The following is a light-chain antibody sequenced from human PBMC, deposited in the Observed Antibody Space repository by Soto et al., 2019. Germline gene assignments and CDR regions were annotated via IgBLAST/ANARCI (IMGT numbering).Light chain of an antibody. V-gene: IGKV3-20*01. Sequence: DIVLTQSPGTLSLSPGERATLSCRSSQSVNSNYLAWYQQKPGQAPRLLIFGASTRATGISDRFRGSGSGTDFILTINRLEPEDFAVYYCQQYGNSAYTFGQGTKLEMK. CDR1: QSVNSNY. CDR2: GAS. J-gene: IGKJ2*01. CDR3: QQYGNSAYT.